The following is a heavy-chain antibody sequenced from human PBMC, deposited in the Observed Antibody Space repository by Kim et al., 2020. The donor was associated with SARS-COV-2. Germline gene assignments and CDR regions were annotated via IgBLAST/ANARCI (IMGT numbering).Heavy chain of an antibody. CDR3: ARLVVGNQDVFRGY. Sequence: AYSVKGLFTISRDNSKNPLYLQMNRLRAEDTAVYYCARLVVGNQDVFRGYWGQGTLVTVSS. J-gene: IGHJ4*02. D-gene: IGHD2-2*01. V-gene: IGHV3-23*01.